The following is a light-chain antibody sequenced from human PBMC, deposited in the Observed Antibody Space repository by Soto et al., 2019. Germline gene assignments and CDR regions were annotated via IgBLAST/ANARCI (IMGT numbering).Light chain of an antibody. Sequence: DIQMTQSPSSLSASVGDSVTITCRASQGISNYLAWYQQRPGKVPKFLLYAASTLQPGVPSRFSGSGAGTDFTLTISSLQPEDVAPYYCQKYDSAPLPFGGGTKVDIK. CDR1: QGISNY. CDR2: AAS. J-gene: IGKJ4*01. V-gene: IGKV1-27*01. CDR3: QKYDSAPLP.